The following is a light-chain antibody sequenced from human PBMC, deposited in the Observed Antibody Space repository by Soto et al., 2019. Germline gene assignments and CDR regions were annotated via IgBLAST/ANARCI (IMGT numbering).Light chain of an antibody. V-gene: IGLV2-14*01. CDR3: TSFVRSITV. CDR1: NGDPGNYNY. CDR2: EVS. J-gene: IGLJ2*01. Sequence: QSALTQPASVSGSPGQSITISCTETNGDPGNYNYVSWYQHHPGKAPKLLIHEVSYRPSGVSSRFSGSKSGNTASLTISGLQAEDEADYYCTSFVRSITVFGGGTKLTVL.